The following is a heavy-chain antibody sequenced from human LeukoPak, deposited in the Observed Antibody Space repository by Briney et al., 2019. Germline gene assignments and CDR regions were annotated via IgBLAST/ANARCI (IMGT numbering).Heavy chain of an antibody. Sequence: SVTVSCKTSRSIFIDYYIHWVRQAPGQGLDWMGRINPNSGRTNYAQNFQGRVTMTRDTSIRTAYMELSRLRSDDTAVYYCARVLPTDSYYYIALLGKGTTVTVSS. CDR1: RSIFIDYY. J-gene: IGHJ6*03. CDR2: INPNSGRT. D-gene: IGHD1-1*01. CDR3: ARVLPTDSYYYIAL. V-gene: IGHV1-2*06.